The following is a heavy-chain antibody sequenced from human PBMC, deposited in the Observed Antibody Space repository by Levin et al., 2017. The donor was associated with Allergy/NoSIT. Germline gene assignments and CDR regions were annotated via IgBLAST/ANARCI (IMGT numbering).Heavy chain of an antibody. V-gene: IGHV3-7*03. CDR1: GFTFSSYW. CDR2: IKQDGSEK. Sequence: PGGSLRLSCAASGFTFSSYWMSWVRQAPGKGLEWVANIKQDGSEKYYVDSVKGRFTISRDNAKNSLYLQMNSLRAEDTAVYYCARGRKKYHHRADAFDIWGQGTMVTVSS. CDR3: ARGRKKYHHRADAFDI. D-gene: IGHD2-2*01. J-gene: IGHJ3*02.